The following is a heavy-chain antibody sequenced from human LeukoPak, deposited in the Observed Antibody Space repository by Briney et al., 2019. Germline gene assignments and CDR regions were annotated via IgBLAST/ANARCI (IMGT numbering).Heavy chain of an antibody. CDR3: ARDPNGDYIGASDF. J-gene: IGHJ3*01. Sequence: PGGSLRLSCAASGFSFSTYAMTWVRQAPGKGLEWVSSITGDGGGTYYADSVKGRFTISRDNSKNTLFVQINSLRVEDTAVYYCARDPNGDYIGASDFWGQGTMVTVSS. D-gene: IGHD4-17*01. V-gene: IGHV3-23*01. CDR2: ITGDGGGT. CDR1: GFSFSTYA.